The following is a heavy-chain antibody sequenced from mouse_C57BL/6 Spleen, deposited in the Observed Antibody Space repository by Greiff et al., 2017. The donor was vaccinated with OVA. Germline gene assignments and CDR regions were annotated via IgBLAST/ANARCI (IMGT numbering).Heavy chain of an antibody. CDR1: GYTFTSYW. CDR3: ARERPNCYYFDY. Sequence: VQLQQSGTELVKPGASVKLSCKASGYTFTSYWMHWVKQRPGQGLEWIGNINPSNGGTNYNEKFKSKATLTVDKSSSTAYMQLSSLTSEDSAVYYCARERPNCYYFDYWGQGTTLTVSS. V-gene: IGHV1-53*01. CDR2: INPSNGGT. J-gene: IGHJ2*01. D-gene: IGHD4-1*01.